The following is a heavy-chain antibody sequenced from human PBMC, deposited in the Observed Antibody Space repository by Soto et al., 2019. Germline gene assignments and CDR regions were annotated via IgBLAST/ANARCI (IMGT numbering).Heavy chain of an antibody. Sequence: EVQLLESGGGLVQPGGSLRLSCAASGFTFSSYAMSWVRQAPXXXLXWVSTISGSGVSTYYADSVKGRFTISRDNSKNTLYLQMXXXXXXXXXXXXXXXXXXXXXXXXTXYWGQGTLVTVSS. CDR1: GFTFSSYA. CDR3: XXXXXXXXXXXTXY. CDR2: ISGSGVST. V-gene: IGHV3-23*01. J-gene: IGHJ4*02.